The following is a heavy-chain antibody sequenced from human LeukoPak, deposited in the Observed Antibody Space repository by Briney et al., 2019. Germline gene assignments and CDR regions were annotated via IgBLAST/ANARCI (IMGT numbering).Heavy chain of an antibody. CDR1: GGSISSYY. CDR3: ARHTDIAPLSSLKY. J-gene: IGHJ4*02. D-gene: IGHD6-13*01. Sequence: TSETLSLTCTVSGGSISSYYWSWIRQTPGKGLEGSGDIYYSGSTNSNPSLKSRVIISVDTSKNQFSLKLSSVTAADTAVYYCARHTDIAPLSSLKYWGQGTLVTVSS. CDR2: IYYSGST. V-gene: IGHV4-59*08.